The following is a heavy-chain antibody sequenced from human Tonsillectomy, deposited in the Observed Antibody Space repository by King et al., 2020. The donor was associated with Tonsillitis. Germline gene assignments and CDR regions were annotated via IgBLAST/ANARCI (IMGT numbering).Heavy chain of an antibody. CDR3: ARVSLYGSGSQLDY. Sequence: QLQESGPGLVKPSETLSLTCTFSGGPISDYYWTWIRQPPGKGLEWIGYIYYTGNTNYYPSLKSRGTISIDTSKSQFSLNLRSVTAADTAVYYCARVSLYGSGSQLDYWGQGTVVTVSS. CDR2: IYYTGNT. CDR1: GGPISDYY. V-gene: IGHV4-59*01. J-gene: IGHJ4*02. D-gene: IGHD3-10*01.